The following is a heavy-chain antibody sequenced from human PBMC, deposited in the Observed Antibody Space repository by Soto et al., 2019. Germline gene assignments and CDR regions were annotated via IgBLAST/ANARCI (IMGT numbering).Heavy chain of an antibody. V-gene: IGHV3-23*01. CDR2: ITASGDIT. CDR1: GFTFSSSA. D-gene: IGHD3-22*01. CDR3: VKDRSFYDSRGSPVTSPFDH. J-gene: IGHJ4*02. Sequence: EVQLLESGGGLVQRGGSLRLSCAASGFTFSSSAVSWVRQAPGKGLEWVSDITASGDITHYADSVKGRFSISRDNSKSRLYLQMNSLRVDDTAVYYCVKDRSFYDSRGSPVTSPFDHWGQGTLVTVSS.